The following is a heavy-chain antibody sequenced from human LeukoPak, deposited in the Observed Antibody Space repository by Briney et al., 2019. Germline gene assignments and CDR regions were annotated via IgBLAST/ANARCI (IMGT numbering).Heavy chain of an antibody. CDR3: AKDDVPSNWGALGLFDN. D-gene: IGHD7-27*01. J-gene: IGHJ4*02. CDR1: GFTFSTYA. CDR2: ISGSGGST. Sequence: GGSLRLSCAASGFTFSTYAMNWVRQAPGKGLEWVSSISGSGGSTYYADSVKGRFTISRDNSKNTLYLQMSSVRADDTAVYYCAKDDVPSNWGALGLFDNWGQGTLVTVSS. V-gene: IGHV3-23*01.